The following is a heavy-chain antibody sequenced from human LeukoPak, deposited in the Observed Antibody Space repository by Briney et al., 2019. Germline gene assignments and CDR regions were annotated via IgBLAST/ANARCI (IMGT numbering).Heavy chain of an antibody. CDR1: GFTFSSYW. Sequence: VRCLRLSCAASGFTFSSYWISWVRQAPGKGLEWVANINQDVSEKYYTDSLKGRFTISRDNAKNSLYLQMNSLRAEDTAVYYCARDLRLLWFGEKGDYWGQGTLVTVSS. CDR3: ARDLRLLWFGEKGDY. J-gene: IGHJ4*02. V-gene: IGHV3-7*01. CDR2: INQDVSEK. D-gene: IGHD3-10*01.